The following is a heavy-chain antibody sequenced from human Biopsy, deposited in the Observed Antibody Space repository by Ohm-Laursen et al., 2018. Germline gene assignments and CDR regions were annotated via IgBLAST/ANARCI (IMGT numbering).Heavy chain of an antibody. J-gene: IGHJ2*01. V-gene: IGHV4-59*01. CDR2: VHYTGIT. D-gene: IGHD3-22*01. CDR1: GDSISSYY. Sequence: SQTLPLTWTVSGDSISSYYWGWIRQPPGKGLEWIGYVHYTGITDYNRSLQSRVTISVDTSKNHFSLRLRSVTPADTAIYYCARDRGYYSDRTVPGYFDLWGRGTLVTASS. CDR3: ARDRGYYSDRTVPGYFDL.